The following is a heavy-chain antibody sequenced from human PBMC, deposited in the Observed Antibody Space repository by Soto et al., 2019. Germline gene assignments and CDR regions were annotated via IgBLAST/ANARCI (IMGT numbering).Heavy chain of an antibody. V-gene: IGHV4-34*12. CDR2: IFHSGST. CDR1: GGSFNANY. J-gene: IGHJ4*02. Sequence: QVQLQQWGAGLFKPSETLSLTCAVSGGSFNANYWSWIRQPPGKGLEWIGEIFHSGSTNYNPSLKSRVTISVDTSKNQFSLKLSSVTAADTAIYYCASARWDYWGQGTQVTVSS. CDR3: ASARWDY.